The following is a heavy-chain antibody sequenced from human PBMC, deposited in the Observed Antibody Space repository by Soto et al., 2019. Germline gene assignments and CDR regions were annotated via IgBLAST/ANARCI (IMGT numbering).Heavy chain of an antibody. J-gene: IGHJ4*02. CDR2: ISSSSSYI. V-gene: IGHV3-21*01. D-gene: IGHD5-18*01. CDR3: ARDQPGYSYGYGLGY. CDR1: GFTFSSYS. Sequence: EVQLVESGGGLVKPGGSPRLSCAASGFTFSSYSMNWVRQATGKGLEWVSSISSSSSYIYYADSVKGRFTISRDNAKNSLYLQMNSLRAEDTAVYYCARDQPGYSYGYGLGYWGQGTLVTVSS.